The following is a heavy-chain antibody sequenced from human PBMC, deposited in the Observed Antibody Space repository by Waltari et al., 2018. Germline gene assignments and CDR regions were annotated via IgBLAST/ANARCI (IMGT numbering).Heavy chain of an antibody. CDR3: ARDQLWSDY. CDR1: GYSISSGYY. CDR2: IYHSGST. D-gene: IGHD5-18*01. J-gene: IGHJ4*02. V-gene: IGHV4-38-2*02. Sequence: QVQLQESGPGLVKPSETLSLTCAVSGYSISSGYYWGWIRQPPGKGLEWIGSIYHSGSTYYNPSLKSRVTISGDTSKNQFSLKLSSVTAADTAVYYCARDQLWSDYWGQGTLVTVSS.